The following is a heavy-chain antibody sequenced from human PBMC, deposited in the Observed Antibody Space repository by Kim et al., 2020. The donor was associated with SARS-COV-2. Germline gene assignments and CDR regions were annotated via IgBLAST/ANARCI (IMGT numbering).Heavy chain of an antibody. CDR1: GYTFTDYH. CDR3: ARQVPYLYYGVDV. V-gene: IGHV1-2*06. J-gene: IGHJ6*02. CDR2: INPKSGGT. Sequence: ASVKVSCKASGYTFTDYHIHWVRQAPGQGLEWMGRINPKSGGTNHAQQFQGRVTMTRDTSISTAYMEVSSLESDDTAVFYCARQVPYLYYGVDVWGQGTT. D-gene: IGHD3-10*01.